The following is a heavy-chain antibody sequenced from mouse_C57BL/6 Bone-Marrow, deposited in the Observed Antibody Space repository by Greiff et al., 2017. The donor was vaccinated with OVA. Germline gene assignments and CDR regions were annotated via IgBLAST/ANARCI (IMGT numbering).Heavy chain of an antibody. V-gene: IGHV1-80*01. D-gene: IGHD2-3*01. J-gene: IGHJ1*03. CDR2: IYPGDGDP. CDR3: ARNDDGYYIV. Sequence: QVQLQQSGAELVKPGASVKISCKASGYAFSSYWMNWVKQRPGKGLEWIGQIYPGDGDPNYNGQFKGKATLTADKSSSTAYMQLSSLTSEDSAVYFCARNDDGYYIVWGTGTTVTVSS. CDR1: GYAFSSYW.